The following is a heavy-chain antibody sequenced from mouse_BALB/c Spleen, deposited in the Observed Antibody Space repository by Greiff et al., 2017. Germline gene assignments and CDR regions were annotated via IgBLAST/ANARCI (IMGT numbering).Heavy chain of an antibody. Sequence: EVQVVESGGGLVKPGGSLKLSCAASGFTFSSYYMSWVRQTPEKRLEWVATISSGGSYTYYPDSVKGRFTISRDNAKNTLYLQMSSLKSEDTAMYYCTRESGITTRGLFAYWGQGTLVTVSA. CDR2: ISSGGSYT. CDR3: TRESGITTRGLFAY. D-gene: IGHD2-4*01. V-gene: IGHV5-6-4*01. J-gene: IGHJ3*01. CDR1: GFTFSSYY.